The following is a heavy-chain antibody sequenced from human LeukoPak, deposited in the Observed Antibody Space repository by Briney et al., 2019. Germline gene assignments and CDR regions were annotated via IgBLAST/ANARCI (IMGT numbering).Heavy chain of an antibody. D-gene: IGHD1-26*01. CDR3: ARELGINAFDV. V-gene: IGHV1-2*02. CDR1: GYTLSDNH. Sequence: GASVTLSCKASGYTLSDNHLYWGRQAPGQGLEWMGWIDPNSGVTNFAHNFQGRLTMTTDTSISTAYMELSRRTSDDTTVYYCARELGINAFDVWGQGTLVTVSS. CDR2: IDPNSGVT. J-gene: IGHJ3*01.